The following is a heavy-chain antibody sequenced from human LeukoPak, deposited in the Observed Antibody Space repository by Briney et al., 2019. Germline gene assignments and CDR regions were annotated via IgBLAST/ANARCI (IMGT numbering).Heavy chain of an antibody. Sequence: GGSLRLSCVGSGFSLSDYGIHWVRQAPGKGLEWVAVVSYDGGHKYYADSVKGRFTISRDTSSDTVSLQMNSLRVRDTALYSCARDRINMMVMGHDSGLDCWGQGTLVTVSS. J-gene: IGHJ4*02. CDR1: GFSLSDYG. V-gene: IGHV3-30*03. D-gene: IGHD3-22*01. CDR3: ARDRINMMVMGHDSGLDC. CDR2: VSYDGGHK.